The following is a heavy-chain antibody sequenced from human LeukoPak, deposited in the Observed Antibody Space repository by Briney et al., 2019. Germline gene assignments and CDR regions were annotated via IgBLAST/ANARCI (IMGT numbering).Heavy chain of an antibody. CDR2: TDYRSSLYN. V-gene: IGHV6-1*01. J-gene: IGHJ5*02. CDR1: GDSSSSNSAA. CDR3: TKLHGS. D-gene: IGHD5-24*01. Sequence: QTLSLTRAVSGDSSSSNSAAWNWIRQSPSRGLEWLGRTDYRSSLYNDYAGSVKSRITINPDTSKNQFSLQLNSVTPDDTAVYYCTKLHGSWGQGTLVTVSS.